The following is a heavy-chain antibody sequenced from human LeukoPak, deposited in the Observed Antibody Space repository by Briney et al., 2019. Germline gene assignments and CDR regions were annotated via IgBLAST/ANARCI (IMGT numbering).Heavy chain of an antibody. CDR1: GGTFSSYT. D-gene: IGHD3-3*01. V-gene: IGHV1-69*05. Sequence: SVKVSCKASGGTFSSYTMSWVRQAPGQGLEWMGGIIPIFGTANYAQKFKGRVTITTDESTSTAYMELSSLRSEDTAVYYCARDRECPSGYHRGAFDIWGQGTMVTVSS. J-gene: IGHJ3*02. CDR3: ARDRECPSGYHRGAFDI. CDR2: IIPIFGTA.